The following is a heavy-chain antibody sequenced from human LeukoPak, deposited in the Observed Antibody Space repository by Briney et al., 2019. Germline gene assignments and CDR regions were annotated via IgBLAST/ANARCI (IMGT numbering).Heavy chain of an antibody. D-gene: IGHD1-14*01. CDR2: IKQVGSEN. CDR3: ARNQRRLDY. V-gene: IGHV3-7*01. J-gene: IGHJ4*02. CDR1: GFTFSSYW. Sequence: PGGSLRLSCAASGFTFSSYWMSWVRQAPGKGLELVANIKQVGSENYYVDSVKGRFTISRDKAKSSLYLQVNSLRAEDTAVYYCARNQRRLDYWGEGTLVTVSS.